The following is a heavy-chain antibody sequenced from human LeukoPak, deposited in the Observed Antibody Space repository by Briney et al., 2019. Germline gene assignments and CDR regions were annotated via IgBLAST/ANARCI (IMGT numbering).Heavy chain of an antibody. CDR1: GGSFSGYY. V-gene: IGHV4-34*01. CDR2: INHSGST. D-gene: IGHD6-19*01. J-gene: IGHJ4*02. CDR3: ARRRPGIAVAGRPGPPYYFDY. Sequence: PSETLSLTCAVYGGSFSGYYWSWIRQPPGKGLEWIGEINHSGSTNYNPSLKSRVTISVDTSKNQFSLKLSSVTAADTAVYYCARRRPGIAVAGRPGPPYYFDYWGQGTLVTVSS.